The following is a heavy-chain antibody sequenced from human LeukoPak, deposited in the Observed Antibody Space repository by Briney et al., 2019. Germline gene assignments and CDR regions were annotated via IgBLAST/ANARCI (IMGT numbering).Heavy chain of an antibody. D-gene: IGHD5-12*01. CDR3: ARSASGYDA. V-gene: IGHV3-74*01. J-gene: IGHJ5*02. Sequence: PGGSLRLSCAASGFPFSGYWMHWVRQAPGKGLVWVSRIDDDGAGTTYPDSVKGRFTISRDNAKNTLYLQMNSLRVEDTAVYYCARSASGYDAWGQGTLVTVSS. CDR1: GFPFSGYW. CDR2: IDDDGAGT.